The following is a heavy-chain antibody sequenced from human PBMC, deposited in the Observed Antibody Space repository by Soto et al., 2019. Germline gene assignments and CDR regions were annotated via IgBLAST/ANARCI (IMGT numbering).Heavy chain of an antibody. CDR3: ARHDYGGFGL. J-gene: IGHJ4*02. Sequence: QLQLQESGPGLVKPSETLSLTCTVSGGSISRSSYYWGWIRQPPGKGLEWIGSIYYSGSTYYNPYITSRVTISVDTSKNQFSLKLCSVTAADTAVYYCARHDYGGFGLWGQGTLVTVSS. D-gene: IGHD4-17*01. CDR2: IYYSGST. V-gene: IGHV4-39*01. CDR1: GGSISRSSYY.